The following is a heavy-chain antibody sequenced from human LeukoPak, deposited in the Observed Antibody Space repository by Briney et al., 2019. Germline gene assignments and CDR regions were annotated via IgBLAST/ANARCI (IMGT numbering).Heavy chain of an antibody. D-gene: IGHD6-6*01. CDR1: GFTFDDYA. Sequence: GGSLRLSCAASGFTFDDYAMHWVRHAPGKGLEWVSGISWNSGSIGYADSVKGRFTISRDNAKNSLYLQMNSLRAEDTALYYCAKDTQYSSSSSFDYWGQGTLVTVSS. CDR2: ISWNSGSI. J-gene: IGHJ4*02. V-gene: IGHV3-9*01. CDR3: AKDTQYSSSSSFDY.